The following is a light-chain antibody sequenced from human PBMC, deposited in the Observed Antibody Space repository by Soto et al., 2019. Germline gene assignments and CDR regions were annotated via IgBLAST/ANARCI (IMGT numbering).Light chain of an antibody. CDR3: QSVDGKYVV. CDR2: EDS. J-gene: IGLJ2*01. CDR1: SGSIASAY. Sequence: NFMLTQPHSVSESPGQTVTISCTRSSGSIASAYVQWYQQRPGSAPINVIFEDSQRPSGVPDRFSGSIDSSSNSASLTISRLTTEDAADCYCQSVDGKYVVFGGGTKLTVL. V-gene: IGLV6-57*04.